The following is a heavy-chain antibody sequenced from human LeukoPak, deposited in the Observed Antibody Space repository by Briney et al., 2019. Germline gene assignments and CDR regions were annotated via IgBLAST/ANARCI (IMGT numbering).Heavy chain of an antibody. CDR1: GASISNNDFC. J-gene: IGHJ4*02. V-gene: IGHV4-39*01. Sequence: PSETLSLTCAVSGASISNNDFCWGWLRQPPGKGPEWIGTIYYSGAAFYNPSLRSRVTVSLDTSRNQFSLKLSSVTAADTAVYYCARRDALDMQTFDYWGQGTLVTVSS. CDR3: ARRDALDMQTFDY. D-gene: IGHD2-21*02. CDR2: IYYSGAA.